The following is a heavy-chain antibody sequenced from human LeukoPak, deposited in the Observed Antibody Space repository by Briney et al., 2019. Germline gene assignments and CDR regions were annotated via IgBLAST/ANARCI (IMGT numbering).Heavy chain of an antibody. J-gene: IGHJ4*02. Sequence: GGSLRLSCAASGFTFSSYAMSWVRQAPGKGLEWVSAISGSGGSTYYADSVKGRFTISRDNSKNTLYLQMNSRRAEDTAVYYCAREDIVVVVAAKYFDYWGQGTLVTVSS. D-gene: IGHD2-15*01. V-gene: IGHV3-23*01. CDR1: GFTFSSYA. CDR3: AREDIVVVVAAKYFDY. CDR2: ISGSGGST.